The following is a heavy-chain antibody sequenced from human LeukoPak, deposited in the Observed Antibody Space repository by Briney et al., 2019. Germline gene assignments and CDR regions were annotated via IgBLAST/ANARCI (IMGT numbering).Heavy chain of an antibody. Sequence: PSETLSLTCTVSGDPISSYYWSWIRQPPGKGLEWIGHNYYSGSTNYNPSLQSRVTISVDTSKNKFSLKLSSVTAADTAVYYCATRRDGYNPPDAFDIWGQGTMVTVSS. J-gene: IGHJ3*02. CDR1: GDPISSYY. CDR2: NYYSGST. CDR3: ATRRDGYNPPDAFDI. D-gene: IGHD5-24*01. V-gene: IGHV4-59*01.